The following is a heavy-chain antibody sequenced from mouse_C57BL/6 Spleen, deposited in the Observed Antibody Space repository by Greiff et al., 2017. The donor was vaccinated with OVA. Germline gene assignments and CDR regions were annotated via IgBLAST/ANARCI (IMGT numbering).Heavy chain of an antibody. V-gene: IGHV1-69*01. D-gene: IGHD2-2*01. Sequence: QVQLQQPGAELVMPGASVKLSCKASGYTFTSYWMHWVKQRPGQGLEWIGEIDPSDSHTNYNQKFKGKSTLTVDKSSSTAYMQLSSLTSEDSAVYYCARRLPHYYAMDYWGQGTSVTVSS. J-gene: IGHJ4*01. CDR2: IDPSDSHT. CDR3: ARRLPHYYAMDY. CDR1: GYTFTSYW.